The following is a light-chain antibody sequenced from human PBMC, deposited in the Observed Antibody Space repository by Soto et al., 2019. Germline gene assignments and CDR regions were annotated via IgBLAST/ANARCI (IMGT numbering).Light chain of an antibody. CDR1: QTISTY. Sequence: DLPMTQSPSSLSASVGDRVTITCRASQTISTYLNWYQQKPGRAPKLLIFAASSLQSGVPPRFSGSGSGTDFTLTVSSLQPEDFATYFCQQGYSTPLTFGGGTKVDIK. J-gene: IGKJ4*01. V-gene: IGKV1-39*01. CDR3: QQGYSTPLT. CDR2: AAS.